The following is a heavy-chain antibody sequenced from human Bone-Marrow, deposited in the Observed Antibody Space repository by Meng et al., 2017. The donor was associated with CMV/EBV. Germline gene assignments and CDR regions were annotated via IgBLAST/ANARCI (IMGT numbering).Heavy chain of an antibody. CDR1: GGSISSSSYY. Sequence: SETLSLTCTVSGGSISSSSYYWGWIRQPPGKGLEWIGSIYYSGSTYYNPSLKSRVTISVDTSKNQFSLKLSSVTAADTAVYYCARGKVSGYYYPHFDYWGQGKLVTVSS. CDR2: IYYSGST. CDR3: ARGKVSGYYYPHFDY. V-gene: IGHV4-39*07. J-gene: IGHJ4*02. D-gene: IGHD3-22*01.